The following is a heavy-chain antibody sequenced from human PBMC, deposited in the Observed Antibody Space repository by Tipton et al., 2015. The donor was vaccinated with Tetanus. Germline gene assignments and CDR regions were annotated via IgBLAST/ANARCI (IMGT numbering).Heavy chain of an antibody. D-gene: IGHD3-22*01. CDR1: GYTFISYY. J-gene: IGHJ4*02. Sequence: QVQLVQSGAEVKKPGASVKVSCKASGYTFISYYIHWVRQAPGQGLEWMGIINPIDGNASYAQGFQGRVTMTRDTSTDIVYMDLSSLRSDDTAVYYCARDHYYESNGYNFWGQGALITVSS. CDR2: INPIDGNA. CDR3: ARDHYYESNGYNF. V-gene: IGHV1-46*01.